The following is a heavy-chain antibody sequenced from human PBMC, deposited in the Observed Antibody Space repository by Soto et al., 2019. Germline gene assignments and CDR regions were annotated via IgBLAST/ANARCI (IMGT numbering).Heavy chain of an antibody. V-gene: IGHV2-5*02. D-gene: IGHD2-15*01. CDR3: AHRLPLPLTRAFDI. CDR1: GFSISTNGVG. CDR2: IYWDDDK. Sequence: QITLKESGPTLVKPTQTLTLTCALSGFSISTNGVGVAWIRQPPGKALEWLALIYWDDDKRYSPSLKSRLTITKDTSKNQVVLTMTNMSPVDTATYYCAHRLPLPLTRAFDIWGQGTMVTVSS. J-gene: IGHJ3*02.